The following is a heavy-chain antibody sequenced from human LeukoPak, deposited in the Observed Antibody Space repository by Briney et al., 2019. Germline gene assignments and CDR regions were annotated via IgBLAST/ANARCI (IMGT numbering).Heavy chain of an antibody. CDR2: IYTSGST. D-gene: IGHD6-6*01. CDR3: ARRIAARPPPTTGYYMDV. Sequence: SETLSLTCTVSGGSMKTFYWSWIRQPAGKGLEWIGYIYTSGSTNYNPSLKSRVTISVDTSKNQFSLKLSSVTAADTAVYYCARRIAARPPPTTGYYMDVWGKGTTVTVSS. V-gene: IGHV4-4*09. CDR1: GGSMKTFY. J-gene: IGHJ6*03.